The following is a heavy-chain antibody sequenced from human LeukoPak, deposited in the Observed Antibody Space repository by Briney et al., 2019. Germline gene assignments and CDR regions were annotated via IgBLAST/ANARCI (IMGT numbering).Heavy chain of an antibody. J-gene: IGHJ5*02. Sequence: GGSLRLSCGASGLTVSSYAMSWVRQAPGKGLEWVSTIIGSAANTYYADSVKGRFTISRDNSKNSLYLQMNSLRTEDTALYYCAKCVYSNIYYWFDPWGQGTLVSVSS. CDR3: AKCVYSNIYYWFDP. CDR1: GLTVSSYA. V-gene: IGHV3-23*01. CDR2: IIGSAANT. D-gene: IGHD6-13*01.